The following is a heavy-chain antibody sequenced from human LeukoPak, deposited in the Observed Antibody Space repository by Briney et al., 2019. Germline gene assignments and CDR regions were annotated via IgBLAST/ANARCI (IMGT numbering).Heavy chain of an antibody. Sequence: PGGSLRLSCVASGFTFRAYRMTWVRQAPQKGLEWISFISSTGGTKYYADSVKGRFTISRGNSKNTLYLQMNSLRAEDTAVYYCAKDEESMPAISDPWGQGTLVTVSS. CDR3: AKDEESMPAISDP. D-gene: IGHD2-2*01. J-gene: IGHJ5*02. CDR1: GFTFRAYR. CDR2: ISSTGGTK. V-gene: IGHV3-48*01.